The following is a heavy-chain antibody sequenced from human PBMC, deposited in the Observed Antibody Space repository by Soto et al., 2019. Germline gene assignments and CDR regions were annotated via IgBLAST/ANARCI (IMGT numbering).Heavy chain of an antibody. CDR3: ASAPDYDFWSGPRSDP. Sequence: PSETLSLTCTVSGGSISSGGYYWSWIRQHPGKGLEWIGYIYYSGSTYYNPSLKSRVTISVDTSKNQFSLKLSSVTAADTAVYYCASAPDYDFWSGPRSDPWGQGTLVTVSS. CDR2: IYYSGST. CDR1: GGSISSGGYY. V-gene: IGHV4-31*03. D-gene: IGHD3-3*01. J-gene: IGHJ5*02.